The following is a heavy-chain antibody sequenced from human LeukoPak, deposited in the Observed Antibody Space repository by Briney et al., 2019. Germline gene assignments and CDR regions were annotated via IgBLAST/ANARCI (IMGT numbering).Heavy chain of an antibody. CDR1: GGSFSGDY. Sequence: SETLSLTCAVSGGSFSGDYWSWIRQSPGRGLEWIGEINHSGDTNYNSSVKSRVTISVDTSKNQFSLKVRSLTAADTAVYYCARGPTISETGYFDYWGQGSLVTVSS. D-gene: IGHD1-1*01. J-gene: IGHJ4*03. V-gene: IGHV4-34*01. CDR3: ARGPTISETGYFDY. CDR2: INHSGDT.